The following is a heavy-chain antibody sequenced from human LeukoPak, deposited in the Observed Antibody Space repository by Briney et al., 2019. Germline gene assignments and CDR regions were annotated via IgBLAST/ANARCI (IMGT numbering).Heavy chain of an antibody. CDR1: GFTFSSYS. D-gene: IGHD6-6*01. V-gene: IGHV3-48*04. CDR2: ITTSGSNM. J-gene: IGHJ4*02. CDR3: ARSEHSSSSFDY. Sequence: GGSLRLSCAASGFTFSSYSMNWVRQAPGKGLEWVSYITTSGSNMYYADSVKGRFTISRDNARNSLYLQMNSLRAEDTAIYYCARSEHSSSSFDYWGQGTLVTVSS.